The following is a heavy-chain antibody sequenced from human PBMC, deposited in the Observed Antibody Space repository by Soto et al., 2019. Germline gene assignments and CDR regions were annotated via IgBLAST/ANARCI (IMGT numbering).Heavy chain of an antibody. CDR3: ARGEPATDRRLAFDF. CDR1: GYTFILRYG. J-gene: IGHJ4*02. V-gene: IGHV1-18*04. Sequence: QVQLVQSGAEVKKPGASVKVSCKTSGYTFILRYGISWLRQAPGQGLEWMGWISPYNGNTEYAGRFQGRVTMTADTSTTTAYMDMRSLRSDDTAVYYCARGEPATDRRLAFDFWGQGTLVTVSS. D-gene: IGHD4-4*01. CDR2: ISPYNGNT.